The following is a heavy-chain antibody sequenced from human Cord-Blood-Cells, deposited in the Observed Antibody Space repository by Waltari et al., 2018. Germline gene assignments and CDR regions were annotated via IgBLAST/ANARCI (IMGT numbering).Heavy chain of an antibody. CDR3: ASSLYRYSGSYYFDY. D-gene: IGHD1-26*01. J-gene: IGHJ4*02. CDR2: IIPIFGTA. CDR1: GGTFSSYA. V-gene: IGHV1-69*01. Sequence: QVQLVQSGAEVKKPGSSVKVSCKASGGTFSSYAISWVRQAPGPGLEWMGGIIPIFGTANYAQKFQGRVTITADESTSTAYMELSSLRSEDTAVYYCASSLYRYSGSYYFDYWGQGTLVTVSS.